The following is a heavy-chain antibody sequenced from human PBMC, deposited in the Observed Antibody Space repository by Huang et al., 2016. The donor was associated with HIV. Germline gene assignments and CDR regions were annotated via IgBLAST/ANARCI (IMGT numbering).Heavy chain of an antibody. V-gene: IGHV7-4-1*02. D-gene: IGHD3-22*01. Sequence: QVQLVQSGSELMKPGASVTVSCQASGYTFTRYARNWVRQAPGQGLEWSARIDTNTWNPTDAHAFTGRFVLSLDTSVSTAYLQISSLEAEDTAVYYCARDYYDSRGYDSHAVVDYWGQGTLVTVSS. CDR2: IDTNTWNP. J-gene: IGHJ4*02. CDR1: GYTFTRYA. CDR3: ARDYYDSRGYDSHAVVDY.